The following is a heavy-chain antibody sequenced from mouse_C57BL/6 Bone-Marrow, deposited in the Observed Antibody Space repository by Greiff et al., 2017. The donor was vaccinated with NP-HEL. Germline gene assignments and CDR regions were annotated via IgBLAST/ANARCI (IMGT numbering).Heavy chain of an antibody. CDR2: INPSTGGT. CDR1: GYSFTGYY. D-gene: IGHD1-1*01. V-gene: IGHV1-42*01. Sequence: VQLQQSGPELVKPGASVKISCKASGYSFTGYYMNWVKQSPEKSLEWIGEINPSTGGTTYNQKFKAKATLTVDKSSSTAYMQLKSLTSEDSAVYYCASLIYYGSSYVDYWGQGTTLTVSS. CDR3: ASLIYYGSSYVDY. J-gene: IGHJ2*01.